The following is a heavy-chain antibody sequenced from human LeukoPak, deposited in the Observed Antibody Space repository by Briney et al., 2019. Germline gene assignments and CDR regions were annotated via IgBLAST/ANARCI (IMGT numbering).Heavy chain of an antibody. CDR1: GFTVSSNY. CDR3: ARDPSNPTAFDY. V-gene: IGHV3-66*02. D-gene: IGHD6-6*01. Sequence: GGSLRLSCAASGFTVSSNYMSWVRQAPGKGLEWVSFINSGWNTHYADSVKGRFTISRDNSKSTLYLQMNRLRGEDTAVYYCARDPSNPTAFDYWGQGTLVTVSS. J-gene: IGHJ4*02. CDR2: INSGWNT.